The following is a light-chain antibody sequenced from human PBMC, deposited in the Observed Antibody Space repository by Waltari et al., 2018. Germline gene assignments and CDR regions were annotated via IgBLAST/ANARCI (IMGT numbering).Light chain of an antibody. Sequence: EIVLTQSPGTLSLSPGERATLSCRAGQSVGRYLAWYQQKPGQAPRLLIYGASTRATGIPDRFSGSGSGTDFSLIISRLEPEDFAVYFCQKYEALPATFGQGTKVEIK. V-gene: IGKV3-20*01. CDR1: QSVGRY. J-gene: IGKJ1*01. CDR3: QKYEALPAT. CDR2: GAS.